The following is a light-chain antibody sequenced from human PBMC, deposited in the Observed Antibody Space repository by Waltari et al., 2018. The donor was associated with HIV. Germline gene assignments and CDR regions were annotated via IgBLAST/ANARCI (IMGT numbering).Light chain of an antibody. CDR2: AAS. Sequence: DIQMTQSPSSLSASVGDRVTITCRASQSISSYLNWYQQKPGKAPNLLIYAASSLQSGVPSRFSGSGSGTDFTLTISSLQPEDFATYYCQQSYSDPRTFGQGTKLKIK. J-gene: IGKJ2*01. V-gene: IGKV1-39*01. CDR1: QSISSY. CDR3: QQSYSDPRT.